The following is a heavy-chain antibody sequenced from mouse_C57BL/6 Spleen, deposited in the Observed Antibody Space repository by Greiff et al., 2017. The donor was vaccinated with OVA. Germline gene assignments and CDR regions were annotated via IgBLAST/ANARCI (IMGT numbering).Heavy chain of an antibody. CDR3: AGGPPGTLGTDWYFGV. D-gene: IGHD4-1*01. CDR1: GYTFTSYW. Sequence: QVQLQQPGAELVKPGASVKLSCKASGYTFTSYWMHWVKQRPGQGLEWIGMIHPNSGSTNYNEKFKSKATLTVANSSSTAYMQLSSLASEDSAVYYGAGGPPGTLGTDWYFGVWGTGTTVTVSA. J-gene: IGHJ1*03. CDR2: IHPNSGST. V-gene: IGHV1-64*01.